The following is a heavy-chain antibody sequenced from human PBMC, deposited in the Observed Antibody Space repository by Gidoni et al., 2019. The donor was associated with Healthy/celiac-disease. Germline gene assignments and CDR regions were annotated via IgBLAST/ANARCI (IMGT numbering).Heavy chain of an antibody. CDR3: ARHGRYSYGHFDY. V-gene: IGHV4-39*01. CDR2: IYYSGST. D-gene: IGHD5-18*01. J-gene: IGHJ4*02. Sequence: QLQLQESGPGLVKPSETLSPTCTVSGGSISSSSYYWGWIRQPPGKGLEWIGSIYYSGSTYYNPSLKSRVTISVDTSKNQFSLKLSSVTAADTAVYYCARHGRYSYGHFDYWGQGTLVTVSS. CDR1: GGSISSSSYY.